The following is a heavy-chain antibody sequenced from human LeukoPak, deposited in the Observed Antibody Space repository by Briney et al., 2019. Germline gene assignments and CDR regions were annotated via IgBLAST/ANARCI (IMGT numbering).Heavy chain of an antibody. Sequence: ASVKASCKASGYTLTRYYMHWGRQAPGPGLECRGWINPHSGGTNYAQKLQGRVPMTRDTSISTAYMELSRLRSDDTAVYYCARSSGIAAAGAFDYWGQGTLVTVSS. J-gene: IGHJ4*02. CDR1: GYTLTRYY. CDR3: ARSSGIAAAGAFDY. V-gene: IGHV1-2*02. CDR2: INPHSGGT. D-gene: IGHD6-13*01.